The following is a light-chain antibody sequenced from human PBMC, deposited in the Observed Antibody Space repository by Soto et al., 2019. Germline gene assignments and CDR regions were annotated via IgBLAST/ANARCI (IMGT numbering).Light chain of an antibody. CDR1: QSVPANY. V-gene: IGKV3-20*01. J-gene: IGKJ1*01. Sequence: EIVLTQSPGTLSLSPGERVTLSCGASQSVPANYLAWYQQKPGQAPRLLIYGASNRATGIPDRFSGSGSGTHFTLTVSRLEPEDFAVYFCLQYGTPWSTFGQGARLEIK. CDR3: LQYGTPWST. CDR2: GAS.